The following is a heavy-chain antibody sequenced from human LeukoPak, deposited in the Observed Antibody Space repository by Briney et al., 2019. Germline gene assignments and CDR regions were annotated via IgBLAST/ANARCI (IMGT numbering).Heavy chain of an antibody. J-gene: IGHJ3*02. CDR3: ARCPWAAKAFDI. Sequence: SETLSLTCAVYGGSFSGHYWSWIRQPPGKGLEWIGEINHSGSTNYNPSLKSRVTIPVDTSKNQYSLKLSSVTAADTAVYYCARCPWAAKAFDIWGQGTMVTVSS. D-gene: IGHD6-13*01. CDR1: GGSFSGHY. V-gene: IGHV4-34*01. CDR2: INHSGST.